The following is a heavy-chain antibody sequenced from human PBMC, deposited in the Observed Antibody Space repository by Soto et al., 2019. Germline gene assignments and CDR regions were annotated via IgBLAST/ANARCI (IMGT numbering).Heavy chain of an antibody. CDR2: INPSGGST. J-gene: IGHJ4*02. CDR1: GYTFTSYG. D-gene: IGHD6-13*01. CDR3: ARDRVAAAGDY. V-gene: IGHV1-46*01. Sequence: ASVKVSCKASGYTFTSYGISWVRQAPGQGLEWMGIINPSGGSTSYAQKFQGRVTMTRDTSTSTVYMELSSLRSEDTAVYYCARDRVAAAGDYWGQGTLVTVSS.